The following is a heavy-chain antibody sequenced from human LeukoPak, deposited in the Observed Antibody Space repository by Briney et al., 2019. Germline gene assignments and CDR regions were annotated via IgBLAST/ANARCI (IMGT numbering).Heavy chain of an antibody. D-gene: IGHD1-26*01. V-gene: IGHV4-39*01. Sequence: PSETLSLTCTVSGCTISSSNYYWDWIRQPPGKGLEWIGSVYYSGCAYYNPALKSRLTISVDTSMNQFSLKLTSVTAADTAVYYCASRSTSRGSPFDYWGQGTLVTVSS. CDR2: VYYSGCA. CDR3: ASRSTSRGSPFDY. J-gene: IGHJ4*02. CDR1: GCTISSSNYY.